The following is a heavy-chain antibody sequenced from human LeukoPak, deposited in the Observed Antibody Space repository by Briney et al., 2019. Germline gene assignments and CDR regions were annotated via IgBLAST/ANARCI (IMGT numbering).Heavy chain of an antibody. J-gene: IGHJ4*02. CDR3: AKDIAIFGVGFDY. Sequence: GGSLRLSCAASGFIFSSYAMSWVRQAPGKGLEWVSAISGSGGSTYYADSVKGRFTISRDNSKNTLYLQMNSLRAEDTAVYYCAKDIAIFGVGFDYWGQGTLVTVSS. V-gene: IGHV3-23*01. CDR1: GFIFSSYA. D-gene: IGHD3-3*01. CDR2: ISGSGGST.